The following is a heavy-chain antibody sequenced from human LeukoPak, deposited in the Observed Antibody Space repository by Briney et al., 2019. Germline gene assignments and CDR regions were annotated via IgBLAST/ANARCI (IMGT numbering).Heavy chain of an antibody. V-gene: IGHV3-7*01. D-gene: IGHD1-1*01. CDR3: AREGTGYYYYMDV. CDR2: IKQDGSEK. CDR1: GFTFSSYW. Sequence: PPGGSLRLSCAASGFTFSSYWMSWVRQAPGKGLEWVANIKQDGSEKYYVDSVKGRFTISRDNAKNSLYLQMNSLRAEDTAVYYCAREGTGYYYYMDVWGKGTTVTISS. J-gene: IGHJ6*03.